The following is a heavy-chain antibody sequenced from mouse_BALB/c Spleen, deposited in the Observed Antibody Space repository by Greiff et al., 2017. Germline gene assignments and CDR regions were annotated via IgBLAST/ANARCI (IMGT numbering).Heavy chain of an antibody. CDR1: GYSITSDYA. CDR3: AYLGDYDDFYY. J-gene: IGHJ2*01. Sequence: EVQLQESGPGLVKPSQSLSLTCTVTGYSITSDYAWNWIRQFPGNKLEWMGYISYSGSTSYNPSLKSRISITRDTSKNQFFLQLNSVTTEDTATYYCAYLGDYDDFYYWGQGTTLTVSS. D-gene: IGHD2-4*01. CDR2: ISYSGST. V-gene: IGHV3-2*02.